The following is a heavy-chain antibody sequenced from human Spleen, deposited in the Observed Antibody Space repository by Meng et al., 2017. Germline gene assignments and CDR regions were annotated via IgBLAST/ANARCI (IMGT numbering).Heavy chain of an antibody. V-gene: IGHV4-34*01. Sequence: HPHQRLPVLLTPSVLLSHTCGVCDGSFSAHCSNWIRHPPGEGLEWFGEIYHSGSTNYNPSLKSRITISVDKPKNQFSLTLSSVTAADTAVYYCTKNDFYCLGYWGQGTLVTVSS. D-gene: IGHD2-21*01. CDR2: IYHSGST. CDR3: TKNDFYCLGY. CDR1: DGSFSAHC. J-gene: IGHJ4*02.